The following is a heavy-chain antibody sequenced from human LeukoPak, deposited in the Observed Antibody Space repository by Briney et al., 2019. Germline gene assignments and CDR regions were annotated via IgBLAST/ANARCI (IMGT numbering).Heavy chain of an antibody. D-gene: IGHD6-19*01. CDR1: GGSISSGGYY. V-gene: IGHV4-31*03. CDR2: IYYSGST. J-gene: IGHJ3*02. Sequence: SETLSLTCTVSGGSISSGGYYWSWIRQHPGKGLEWIGYIYYSGSTYYNPSLKSRVTISVDTSKNQFSLKLSSVTAADTAVYYCARETGSGSGLNDAFDIWGQGTMVTVSS. CDR3: ARETGSGSGLNDAFDI.